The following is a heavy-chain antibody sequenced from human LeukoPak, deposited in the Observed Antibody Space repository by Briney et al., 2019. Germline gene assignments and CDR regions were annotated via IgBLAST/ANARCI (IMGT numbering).Heavy chain of an antibody. V-gene: IGHV4-34*01. CDR3: ARSYCSSTSCYIYWFGP. CDR1: GGSFSGYY. D-gene: IGHD2-2*02. CDR2: IKHSGST. Sequence: SETLSLTCAVYGGSFSGYYWSWVRQPPGKGLEWIGEIKHSGSTNYNPSLKSRVTISVDTSKNQFSLKLSSVTAADTAVYYCARSYCSSTSCYIYWFGPWGQGTLVTVSS. J-gene: IGHJ5*02.